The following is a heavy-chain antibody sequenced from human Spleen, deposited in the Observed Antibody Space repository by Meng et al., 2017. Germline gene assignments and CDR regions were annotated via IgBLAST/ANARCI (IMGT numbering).Heavy chain of an antibody. CDR3: ARGVVGDYWYFDL. CDR1: GGSFSGFY. J-gene: IGHJ2*01. V-gene: IGHV4-34*01. Sequence: QVQLQQLGAGLLNPSGPLSPPCTVYGGSFSGFYWTWIRQPPGKGLEWIGEINHSGSTNYNPSLKSRVTMSIDTSKNQISLKLSSVTAADTAVYYCARGVVGDYWYFDLWGRGTLVTVSS. D-gene: IGHD3-10*01. CDR2: INHSGST.